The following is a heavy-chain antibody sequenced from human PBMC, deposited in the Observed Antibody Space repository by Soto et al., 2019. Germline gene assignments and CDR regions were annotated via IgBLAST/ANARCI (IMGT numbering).Heavy chain of an antibody. CDR2: INDGNGNT. J-gene: IGHJ4*02. Sequence: QVQLVQSGAEEKKPGASVKVSCKASGYTFTSYAMHWVRQAPGQSLEWMGWINDGNGNTKYSQKFQGRVTITRDTSASTAYMELSSLRSEDTAVYYCARSIVVVTALDYWGQGTLVTVSS. V-gene: IGHV1-3*05. D-gene: IGHD2-21*02. CDR1: GYTFTSYA. CDR3: ARSIVVVTALDY.